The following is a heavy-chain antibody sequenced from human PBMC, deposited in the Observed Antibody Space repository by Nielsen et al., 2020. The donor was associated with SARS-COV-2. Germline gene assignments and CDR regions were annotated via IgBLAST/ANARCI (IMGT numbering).Heavy chain of an antibody. V-gene: IGHV1-46*01. J-gene: IGHJ4*02. D-gene: IGHD3-22*01. CDR2: INPSGGST. Sequence: WVRQAPGQGLEWMGIINPSGGSTSYAQKFQGRVTMTRDTSTSTVYMELSSLRSEDTAVYYCAREGYYYDSSGYYYMVDYWGQGTLVTVSS. CDR3: AREGYYYDSSGYYYMVDY.